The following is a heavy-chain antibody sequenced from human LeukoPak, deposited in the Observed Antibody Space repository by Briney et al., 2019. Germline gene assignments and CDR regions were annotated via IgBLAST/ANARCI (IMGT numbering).Heavy chain of an antibody. V-gene: IGHV3-48*02. CDR2: ISSSSSTI. D-gene: IGHD2-2*01. J-gene: IGHJ4*02. Sequence: GGSLRLSCAAPGFTFSTYSMNWVRQAPGKGLEWVSYISSSSSTIYYADSVKGRFTISRDNAKNSLYLQMNSLRDEDTAVYYCARFDCSSTRCYGGYYFDYWGQGTLVTVSS. CDR3: ARFDCSSTRCYGGYYFDY. CDR1: GFTFSTYS.